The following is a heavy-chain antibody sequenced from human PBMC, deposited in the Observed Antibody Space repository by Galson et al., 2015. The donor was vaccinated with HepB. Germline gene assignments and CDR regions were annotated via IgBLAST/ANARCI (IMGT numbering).Heavy chain of an antibody. CDR2: IYPGDSET. J-gene: IGHJ3*02. CDR3: ARLWSAQDAFDI. Sequence: QSGAEVKKPGESLKISCEASGYRFDNYWIAWVRQMPGKGLEWMGIIYPGDSETTYSPSFQGQVSMSADTSIRTAYLQWSSLKASDTAMYYCARLWSAQDAFDIWGQGTMVTVSS. CDR1: GYRFDNYW. D-gene: IGHD3-16*01. V-gene: IGHV5-51*03.